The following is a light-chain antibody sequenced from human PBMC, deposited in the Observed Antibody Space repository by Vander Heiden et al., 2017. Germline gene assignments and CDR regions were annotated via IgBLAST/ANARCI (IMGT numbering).Light chain of an antibody. CDR1: SSNIGSNT. V-gene: IGLV1-44*01. CDR2: SNN. J-gene: IGLJ2*01. CDR3: AAWDDSLNGPV. Sequence: QSVLTPPPSASGSPGHRVTISGAGSSSNIGSNTVNWYQQLPGTAPKLLIYSNNQRPSGVPDRFSGSKSGTSASLAISGLQSEDEADYYCAAWDDSLNGPVFGGGTKLTVL.